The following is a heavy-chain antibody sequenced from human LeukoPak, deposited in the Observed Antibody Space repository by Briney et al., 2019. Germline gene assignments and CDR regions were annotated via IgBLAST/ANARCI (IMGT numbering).Heavy chain of an antibody. D-gene: IGHD3-3*01. V-gene: IGHV3-7*03. J-gene: IGHJ3*02. CDR1: EFTFSHCW. CDR2: IKKDGSEK. CDR3: ARVATPHDFWSGYENAFDI. Sequence: GGSLRLSCAASEFTFSHCWMSWVRQAPGKGLEWVANIKKDGSEKYYVDSVKGRFTISRDNAKNSVYLQMNSLRAEDTAVYHCARVATPHDFWSGYENAFDIWGQGTLVTVSS.